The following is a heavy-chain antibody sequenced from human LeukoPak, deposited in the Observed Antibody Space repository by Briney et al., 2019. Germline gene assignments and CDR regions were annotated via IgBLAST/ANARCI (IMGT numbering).Heavy chain of an antibody. CDR3: AKEPRSIAAAVGLFDP. Sequence: QPGSSLRLSCAASGFTFSSNGMHWVRQAPGKGLEWVSGVRVSGASTYYADSVKGRFTISRDNSKNTLYLQMNSLRAEDTAVYYCAKEPRSIAAAVGLFDPWGQGTLVTVSP. CDR1: GFTFSSNG. V-gene: IGHV3-23*01. J-gene: IGHJ5*02. CDR2: VRVSGAST. D-gene: IGHD6-13*01.